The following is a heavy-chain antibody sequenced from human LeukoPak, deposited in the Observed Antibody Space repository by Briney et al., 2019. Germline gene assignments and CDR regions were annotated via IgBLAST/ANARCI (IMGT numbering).Heavy chain of an antibody. CDR2: IYHSGST. Sequence: SQTLSLTCAVSGGSISSGGYSWSWIRQPPGKGLEWIGYIYHSGSTYYNPSLKSRVTISVDRSKNQFSLKLSSVTAADTAVYYCARDRGAYDYWGQGTLVTVSS. CDR1: GGSISSGGYS. J-gene: IGHJ4*02. D-gene: IGHD5-12*01. CDR3: ARDRGAYDY. V-gene: IGHV4-30-2*01.